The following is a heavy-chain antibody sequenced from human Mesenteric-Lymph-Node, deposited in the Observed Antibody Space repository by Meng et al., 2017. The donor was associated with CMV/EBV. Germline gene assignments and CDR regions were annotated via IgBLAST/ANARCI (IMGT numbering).Heavy chain of an antibody. Sequence: GESLKISCAASGFTFSSYSMNWVRQAPGKGLEWVAFIRYDGSNKYYADSVKGRFTISRDNSKNTLYLQMNSLRAEDTAVYYCARVAWDKIVVVPVARIDPWGQGTLVTVSS. J-gene: IGHJ5*02. V-gene: IGHV3-30*02. CDR1: GFTFSSYS. CDR3: ARVAWDKIVVVPVARIDP. D-gene: IGHD2-2*01. CDR2: IRYDGSNK.